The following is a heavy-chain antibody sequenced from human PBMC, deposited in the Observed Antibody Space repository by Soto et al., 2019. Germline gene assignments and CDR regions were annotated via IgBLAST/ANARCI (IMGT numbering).Heavy chain of an antibody. V-gene: IGHV3-33*03. J-gene: IGHJ4*02. CDR1: GFIFSTYA. Sequence: PGGSLRLSCAASGFIFSTYAMHWVRQAPGKGLEWVAAIWQDGSEKYCADSVKGRFTISRDNAKNSLYLQMDSLRVEDTALYYCFNVAFGYWGRGTLVTVSS. CDR3: FNVAFGY. CDR2: IWQDGSEK.